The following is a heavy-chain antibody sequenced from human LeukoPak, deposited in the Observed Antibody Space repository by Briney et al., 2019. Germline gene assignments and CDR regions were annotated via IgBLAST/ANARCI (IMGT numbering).Heavy chain of an antibody. CDR1: GFTFSAYY. D-gene: IGHD1-14*01. CDR3: ASRWAPRDWEPDAFDI. Sequence: GGSLRLSCAASGFTFSAYYMSWIRQAPGKGLEWVSYISSSGNTIYYADSVKGRFTISRDNAKNSLYLQMNSLRAEDTAVYYCASRWAPRDWEPDAFDIWGQGTMVTVSS. CDR2: ISSSGNTI. V-gene: IGHV3-11*04. J-gene: IGHJ3*02.